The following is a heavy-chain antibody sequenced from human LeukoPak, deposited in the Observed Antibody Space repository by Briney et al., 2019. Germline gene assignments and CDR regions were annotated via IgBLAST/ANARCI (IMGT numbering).Heavy chain of an antibody. D-gene: IGHD3-10*01. V-gene: IGHV1-8*01. Sequence: ASVKVSCKASGYTFTSYDINWVRQATGQGLEWMGWMNPNSGNTGYAQKFQGRVTMTRNTSISTAYMELSSLRSEDTAVYYCASSVRGVIQEISDWYFDLWGRGTLVTVSS. CDR3: ASSVRGVIQEISDWYFDL. CDR2: MNPNSGNT. J-gene: IGHJ2*01. CDR1: GYTFTSYD.